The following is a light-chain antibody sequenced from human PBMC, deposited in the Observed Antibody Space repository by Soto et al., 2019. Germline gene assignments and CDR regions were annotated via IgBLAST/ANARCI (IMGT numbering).Light chain of an antibody. CDR1: QYINNY. J-gene: IGKJ5*01. CDR3: HQYGTSPTT. V-gene: IGKV3-20*01. Sequence: EVVLTHSPGTLSLSPGERATLSCRASQYINNYLAWYQQKPGQPPRLLIYGASTRAPGIPDRFSASGSGTDFTLTISRLEPEEFVVYICHQYGTSPTTVCQGTRLENK. CDR2: GAS.